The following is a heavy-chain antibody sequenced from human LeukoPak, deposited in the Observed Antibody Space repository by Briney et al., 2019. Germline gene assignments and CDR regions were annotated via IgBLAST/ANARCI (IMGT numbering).Heavy chain of an antibody. V-gene: IGHV1-69*04. CDR1: GGTFSSYA. D-gene: IGHD3-3*01. CDR2: IIPILGIA. CDR3: ARALPYYDFWSGFTTDYYGMDV. Sequence: ASVKVSCKASGGTFSSYAICWVRQAPGQGLEWMGRIIPILGIANYAQKFQGRVTITADKSTSTAYMELSSLRSEDTAVYYCARALPYYDFWSGFTTDYYGMDVWGQGTTVTVSS. J-gene: IGHJ6*02.